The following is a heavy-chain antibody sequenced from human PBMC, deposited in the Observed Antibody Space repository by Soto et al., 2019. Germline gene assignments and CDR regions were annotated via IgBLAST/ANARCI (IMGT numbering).Heavy chain of an antibody. V-gene: IGHV3-30-3*02. CDR3: AKRPLTAAGFDY. J-gene: IGHJ4*02. CDR2: ISYDGTNK. CDR1: GFTFSTYA. Sequence: QVQLVESGGGVVQPGRSLRLSCAASGFTFSTYAMHWVRQAPGKGLEWVAVISYDGTNKYYADSVRGRFTISRDNSKNTVYLQMNSLRAEDTAVYYCAKRPLTAAGFDYWGQGTLVTVSS. D-gene: IGHD6-13*01.